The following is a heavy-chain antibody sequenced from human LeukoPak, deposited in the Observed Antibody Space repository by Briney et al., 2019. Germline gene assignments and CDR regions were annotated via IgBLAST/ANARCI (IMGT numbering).Heavy chain of an antibody. Sequence: PGGSLRLSCAASGFTFSSYAMSWVRQAPGKGLEWVSAISGSGGSTYYADSVKGRFTISRDNSKNTLYLQMSSLRAEDTAVYYCASERGYSGYEPSDYWGQGTLVTVSS. CDR1: GFTFSSYA. J-gene: IGHJ4*02. CDR3: ASERGYSGYEPSDY. V-gene: IGHV3-23*01. D-gene: IGHD5-12*01. CDR2: ISGSGGST.